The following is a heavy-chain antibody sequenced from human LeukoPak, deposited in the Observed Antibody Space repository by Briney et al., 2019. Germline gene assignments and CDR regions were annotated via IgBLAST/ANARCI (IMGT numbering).Heavy chain of an antibody. CDR1: GFTFSSYS. D-gene: IGHD5-12*01. J-gene: IGHJ4*02. Sequence: PGGSLRLSCAASGFTFSSYSMNWVRQAPGKGLEWVSSISSSSSYIYYADSVKGRFTISRDNARNSLFLQMNSLRAEDTAIYYCARDRPLSGYDFDSWGQGTLVTVSS. CDR2: ISSSSSYI. V-gene: IGHV3-21*01. CDR3: ARDRPLSGYDFDS.